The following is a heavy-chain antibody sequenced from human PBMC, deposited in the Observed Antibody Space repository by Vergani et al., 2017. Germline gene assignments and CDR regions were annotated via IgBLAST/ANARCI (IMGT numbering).Heavy chain of an antibody. D-gene: IGHD3-3*01. CDR3: AKRGRVGAIFGVDTLSDAFDI. Sequence: DVHLAESGGGFFQPGGSLRLSCSASGFSFNSYWMHWVRQVPGKGLLWVSRIKSDGSITAYADSVKGRFTISRDNSKNTLYLQMNSLRAEDTAVYYCAKRGRVGAIFGVDTLSDAFDIWGQGTMVTVSS. CDR2: IKSDGSIT. V-gene: IGHV3-74*03. J-gene: IGHJ3*02. CDR1: GFSFNSYW.